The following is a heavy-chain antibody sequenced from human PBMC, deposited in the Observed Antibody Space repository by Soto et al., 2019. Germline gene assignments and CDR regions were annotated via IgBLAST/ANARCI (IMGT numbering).Heavy chain of an antibody. Sequence: EVQLVESGGDLVQPGGSLRLSCAASGFIFSDYTMTWVRQAPGRGLEFVSHISSSGGAIFYAESVKGRFTVSRDNAKNSLYLQMNSLRDDDTAVYFCARDHGGSTWFVGVYYFFGMHVWGQGTAVTVSS. CDR3: ARDHGGSTWFVGVYYFFGMHV. CDR2: ISSSGGAI. D-gene: IGHD6-13*01. J-gene: IGHJ6*02. CDR1: GFIFSDYT. V-gene: IGHV3-48*02.